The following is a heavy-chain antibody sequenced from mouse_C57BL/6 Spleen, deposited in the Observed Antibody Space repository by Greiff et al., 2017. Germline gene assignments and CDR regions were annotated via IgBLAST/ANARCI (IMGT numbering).Heavy chain of an antibody. CDR2: IRNKANNHAT. D-gene: IGHD2-4*01. J-gene: IGHJ3*01. V-gene: IGHV6-6*01. Sequence: EVKLMESGGGLVQPGGSMKLSCAASGFTFSDAWMDWVRQSPEKGLEWVAEIRNKANNHATYYAESVKGRFTISRDDSKSSVYLQMYSFRAEDTGIYYCTRAIYYDYSWFSYWGQGTLVTVSA. CDR1: GFTFSDAW. CDR3: TRAIYYDYSWFSY.